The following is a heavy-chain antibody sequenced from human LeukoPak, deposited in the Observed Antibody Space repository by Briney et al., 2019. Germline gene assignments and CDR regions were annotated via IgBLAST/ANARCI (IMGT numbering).Heavy chain of an antibody. CDR1: GGSFSGYY. Sequence: NASETLSLTCAVYGGSFSGYYWSWIRQPPGKGLEWIGSIHYSGSTYYNPSLKSRVTISVDTSKNQFSLKLSSVTAADTAVYYCARWRGYCSGGSCYYYYYYMDVWGKGTTVTISS. J-gene: IGHJ6*03. CDR2: IHYSGST. D-gene: IGHD2-15*01. CDR3: ARWRGYCSGGSCYYYYYYMDV. V-gene: IGHV4-34*01.